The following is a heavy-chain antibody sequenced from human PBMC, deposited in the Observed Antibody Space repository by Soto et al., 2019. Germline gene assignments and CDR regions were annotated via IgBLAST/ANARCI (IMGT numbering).Heavy chain of an antibody. V-gene: IGHV3-21*01. CDR3: AREWQGGGDWAGMDV. D-gene: IGHD2-21*02. J-gene: IGHJ6*02. Sequence: EVQLVESGGGLVKPGGSLRLSCAASGFTFSSYSMNWVRQAPGKGLEWVSSSSSSSSYIYYADSVKGRFTISRDNAQNSLYLQMNSLRAEDTAVYYCAREWQGGGDWAGMDVWGRGTTVTVSS. CDR2: SSSSSSYI. CDR1: GFTFSSYS.